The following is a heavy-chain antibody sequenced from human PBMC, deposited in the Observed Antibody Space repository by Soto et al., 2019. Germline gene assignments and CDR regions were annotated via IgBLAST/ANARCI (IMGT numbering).Heavy chain of an antibody. J-gene: IGHJ6*02. D-gene: IGHD2-8*01. CDR2: ISSSSSTI. Sequence: GGSLRLSCAASGFTFSSYSMNWVRQAPGKGLEWVSYISSSSSTIYYGDTVKGRFTISRDNAKNSLYMQMTSLRAEDTAVYYCARYLSFGYYGMDVWGQGTTVTVSS. V-gene: IGHV3-48*01. CDR1: GFTFSSYS. CDR3: ARYLSFGYYGMDV.